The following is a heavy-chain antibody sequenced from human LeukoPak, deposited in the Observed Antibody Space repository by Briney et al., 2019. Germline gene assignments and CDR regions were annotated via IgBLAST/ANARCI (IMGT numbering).Heavy chain of an antibody. V-gene: IGHV7-4-1*02. Sequence: ASVKVSCKASGYTFTSYAMNWVRQAPGQGLERMGWINTNTGNPTYAQGFTGRFVFSLDTSVSTAYLQISSLKAEDTAVYYCARATDYGDYLRTNYYYYMDVWGKGTTVTVSS. CDR3: ARATDYGDYLRTNYYYYMDV. CDR2: INTNTGNP. CDR1: GYTFTSYA. D-gene: IGHD4-17*01. J-gene: IGHJ6*03.